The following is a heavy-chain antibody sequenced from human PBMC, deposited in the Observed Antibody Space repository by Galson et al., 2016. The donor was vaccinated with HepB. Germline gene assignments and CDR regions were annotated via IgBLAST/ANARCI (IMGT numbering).Heavy chain of an antibody. CDR1: GFTFSSYW. CDR3: AKGSDYYDSRSLNY. J-gene: IGHJ4*02. CDR2: ISGSGATT. V-gene: IGHV3-23*01. Sequence: SLRLSCAASGFTFSSYWMHWVRQVPGKGLEWVSSISGSGATTYYAGSVKGRFTISRDNSKNTLFLQINSLRADDTAVYFCAKGSDYYDSRSLNYWGQGTPVTVSS. D-gene: IGHD3-22*01.